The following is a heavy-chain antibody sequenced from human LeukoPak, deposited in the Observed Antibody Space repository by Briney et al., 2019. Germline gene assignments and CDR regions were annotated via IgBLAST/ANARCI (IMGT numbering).Heavy chain of an antibody. CDR2: ISYDGSNK. J-gene: IGHJ6*02. D-gene: IGHD6-19*01. V-gene: IGHV3-30*18. CDR1: GFTFSSYV. Sequence: GGSLRLSCAASGFTFSSYVMHWVRQAPGKGLEWVAVISYDGSNKYYADSVKGRFTISRDNSKNTLYLQMNSLRAEDTAVYYCAKGAAVAGYYYYYGMDVWGQGTTVTVSS. CDR3: AKGAAVAGYYYYYGMDV.